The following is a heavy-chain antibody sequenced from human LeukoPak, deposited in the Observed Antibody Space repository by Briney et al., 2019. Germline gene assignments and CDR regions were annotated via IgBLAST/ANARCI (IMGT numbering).Heavy chain of an antibody. D-gene: IGHD2-2*01. CDR2: ISSSGSTI. Sequence: GGSLRLSCAASGFTFSDYYMSWIRQAPGKGLEWVSYISSSGSTIYYADSVKGRFTISRDKAKNSLYLQMNSLRAEDTAVYYCARQADIVVVPAGTFDPWGQGILVTVSS. CDR3: ARQADIVVVPAGTFDP. CDR1: GFTFSDYY. V-gene: IGHV3-11*01. J-gene: IGHJ5*02.